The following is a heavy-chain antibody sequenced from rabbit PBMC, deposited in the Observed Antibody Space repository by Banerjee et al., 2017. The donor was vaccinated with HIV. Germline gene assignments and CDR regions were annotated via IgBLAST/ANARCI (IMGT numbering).Heavy chain of an antibody. J-gene: IGHJ4*01. CDR2: IYFGSGNT. CDR1: GFSFSSNYY. D-gene: IGHD6-1*01. Sequence: QSLEESGGDLVKPGASLTLTCTASGFSFSSNYYMCWVRQAPGKGLEWIGCIYFGSGNTYYASWAKGRFTISKTSSTTGTLQMTSLTAADTATYFCARDNGNVGSDLWGPGTLVTVS. V-gene: IGHV1S40*01. CDR3: ARDNGNVGSDL.